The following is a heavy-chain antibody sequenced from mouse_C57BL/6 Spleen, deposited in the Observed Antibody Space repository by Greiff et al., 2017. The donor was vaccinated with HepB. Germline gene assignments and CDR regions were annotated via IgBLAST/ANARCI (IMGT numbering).Heavy chain of an antibody. Sequence: QVQLQQSGAELVKPGASVKISCKASGYAFSSYWMNWVKQRPGKGLEWIGQIYPGDGDTNYNGKFKGKATLTPDKSSSTAYMQLSSLTSEDSAVYFCARRLTGTNAMDYWGQGTSVTVSS. V-gene: IGHV1-80*01. D-gene: IGHD4-1*01. CDR1: GYAFSSYW. CDR3: ARRLTGTNAMDY. J-gene: IGHJ4*01. CDR2: IYPGDGDT.